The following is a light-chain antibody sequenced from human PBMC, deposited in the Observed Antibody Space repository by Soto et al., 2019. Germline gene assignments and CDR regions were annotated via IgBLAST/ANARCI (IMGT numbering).Light chain of an antibody. V-gene: IGKV3-15*01. CDR3: QQYNNWPRT. CDR2: GAS. Sequence: EIVMTQSPATLSVSPGERATLSCRASQSVSSNLPWYQQKPGQAPRLLIYGASTRATGIPASFSGSGSGTEFTLTISSLQSEDFAVYYCQQYNNWPRTFGQGTKVEIK. J-gene: IGKJ1*01. CDR1: QSVSSN.